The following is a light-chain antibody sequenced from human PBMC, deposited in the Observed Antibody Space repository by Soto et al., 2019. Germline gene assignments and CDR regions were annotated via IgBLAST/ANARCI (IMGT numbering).Light chain of an antibody. CDR3: QQYATSPSS. J-gene: IGKJ2*01. CDR1: QTVNNND. CDR2: GAS. Sequence: EIVLTQSPGTLSLSPGERATLSCRASQTVNNNDLAWYQQKPGQAPRLLIYGASSRAAGIPDRFSGSGSGTDFSLTISRLEPEDVAVFYCQQYATSPSSFGQGTKLEIK. V-gene: IGKV3-20*01.